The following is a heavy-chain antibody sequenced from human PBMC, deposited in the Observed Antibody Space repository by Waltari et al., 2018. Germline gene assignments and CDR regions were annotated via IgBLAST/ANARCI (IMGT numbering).Heavy chain of an antibody. CDR2: IYYSGST. CDR1: GGPISTSSNY. V-gene: IGHV4-39*01. D-gene: IGHD6-19*01. CDR3: ARHSVAGKPNWFDP. Sequence: QLQLQQSGPRLVKPSATQSLTSPLSGGPISTSSNYWGWIRQPPGTGLEWIGSIYYSGSTCYNPSLTSRVTISVDTSNSQFSLELSSVTAADTAGYYCARHSVAGKPNWFDPWGQGTLVTVSS. J-gene: IGHJ5*02.